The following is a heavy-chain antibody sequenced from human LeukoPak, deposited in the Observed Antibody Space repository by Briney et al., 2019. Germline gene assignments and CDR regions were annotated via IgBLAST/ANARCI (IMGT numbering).Heavy chain of an antibody. D-gene: IGHD5-12*01. J-gene: IGHJ4*02. CDR2: IYSGGST. CDR3: VRERSSGYADY. CDR1: GFTVSSNY. Sequence: GGSLRLSCAASGFTVSSNYMSWVRQAPGKGLEWVSVIYSGGSTYYADSVKGRFTISRDNSKNTLYLQMNSLRAEDTAVYYCVRERSSGYADYWGQGTLVTVSS. V-gene: IGHV3-53*01.